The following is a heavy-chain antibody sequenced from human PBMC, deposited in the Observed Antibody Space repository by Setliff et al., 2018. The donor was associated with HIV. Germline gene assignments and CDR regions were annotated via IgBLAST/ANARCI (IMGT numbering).Heavy chain of an antibody. CDR2: INHSGST. D-gene: IGHD6-13*01. V-gene: IGHV4-34*09. CDR3: ARGRGSSSSWPIDC. Sequence: SETLSLTCAVYGGSFNGYYWSWIRQPPGKGLEWIGEINHSGSTNYNPSLKGRVTMSVDKSKNQFSLKLSSVTAADTAVYFCARGRGSSSSWPIDCWGQGTEVTVSS. J-gene: IGHJ4*03. CDR1: GGSFNGYY.